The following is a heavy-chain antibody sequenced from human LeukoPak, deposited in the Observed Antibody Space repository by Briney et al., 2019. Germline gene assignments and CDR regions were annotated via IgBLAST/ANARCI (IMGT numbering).Heavy chain of an antibody. Sequence: PGGSLRLSCAASGFTVSSNYMSWVRQAPGKGLEWVSVFYSGGSTYYADSVKGRFTISRDNSKNTVYLQMNSLRAEGTAVYYCARGDGYNFWDYWGQGTLVTVSS. CDR2: FYSGGST. CDR1: GFTVSSNY. J-gene: IGHJ4*02. V-gene: IGHV3-53*01. D-gene: IGHD5-24*01. CDR3: ARGDGYNFWDY.